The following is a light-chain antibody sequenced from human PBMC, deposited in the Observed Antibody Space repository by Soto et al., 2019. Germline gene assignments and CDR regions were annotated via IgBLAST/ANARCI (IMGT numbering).Light chain of an antibody. J-gene: IGKJ4*01. V-gene: IGKV1-12*01. CDR1: QVISSW. CDR2: TAS. Sequence: DIQMTQSPSSVSASVGDRVTITCRASQVISSWLAWYQQKPGKAPNLPIHTASSLQSGVPSRFSGSGSGTDFTLTIRSLQPEDFATYYCQQANSFPRTFGGGNKVEIK. CDR3: QQANSFPRT.